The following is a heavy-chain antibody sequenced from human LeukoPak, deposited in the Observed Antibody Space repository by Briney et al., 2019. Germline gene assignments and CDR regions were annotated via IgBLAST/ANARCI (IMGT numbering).Heavy chain of an antibody. Sequence: PGGSLRLSCVASGFTFSSSSMNWVRQAPGKGLEWVSSINSISTYIYYADSLRGRFTISRDNADNSVYLQMNGLRAEDTAVYYCARDIADTGAIDAFDLWGQGTMVTVSS. J-gene: IGHJ3*01. CDR2: INSISTYI. CDR1: GFTFSSSS. D-gene: IGHD5-18*01. CDR3: ARDIADTGAIDAFDL. V-gene: IGHV3-21*01.